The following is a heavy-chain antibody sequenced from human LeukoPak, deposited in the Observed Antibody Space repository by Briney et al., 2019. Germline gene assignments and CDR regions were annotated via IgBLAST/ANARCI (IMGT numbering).Heavy chain of an antibody. CDR1: GFTFSSCA. Sequence: PGGSLRLSCAASGFTFSSCAMSWVRQAPGKGLEWVSAISGSGGSTYYADSVKGRVTISRDNSKNTLYLQMNSLRAAETAVYYCAKATRNWQFFGMDVWGQGTTVIVS. CDR2: ISGSGGST. CDR3: AKATRNWQFFGMDV. V-gene: IGHV3-23*01. J-gene: IGHJ6*02. D-gene: IGHD1-1*01.